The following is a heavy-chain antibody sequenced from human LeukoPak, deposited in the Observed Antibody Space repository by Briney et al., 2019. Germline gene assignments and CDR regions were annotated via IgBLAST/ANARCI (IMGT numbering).Heavy chain of an antibody. CDR1: GGTFSSYA. J-gene: IGHJ3*02. CDR2: IIPIFGTA. V-gene: IGHV1-69*01. D-gene: IGHD1-26*01. CDR3: ARGGRYLSAFDI. Sequence: ASVKVSCKASGGTFSSYAISWVRQAPGQGLEWMGGIIPIFGTANYAQKFQGRVTITADESTSTAYMELSSLRSEDTAVYYCARGGRYLSAFDIWGQGTMVTVSS.